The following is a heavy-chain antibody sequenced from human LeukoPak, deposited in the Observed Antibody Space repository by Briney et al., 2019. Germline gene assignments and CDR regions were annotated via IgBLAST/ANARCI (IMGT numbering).Heavy chain of an antibody. Sequence: GESLKIPCKGSGYIFTNYWFGWVRQMPGKGLEWMGIIYPADSNSRYSPSFRGQVTISADKSTSTAYLQWSSLKASDTAMYYCARHNASGNFLDFWGQGTLVTVSS. CDR2: IYPADSNS. CDR3: ARHNASGNFLDF. J-gene: IGHJ4*02. CDR1: GYIFTNYW. V-gene: IGHV5-51*01. D-gene: IGHD3-10*01.